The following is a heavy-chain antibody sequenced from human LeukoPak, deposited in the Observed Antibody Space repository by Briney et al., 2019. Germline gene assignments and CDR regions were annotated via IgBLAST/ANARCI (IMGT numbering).Heavy chain of an antibody. J-gene: IGHJ4*02. D-gene: IGHD2-2*01. V-gene: IGHV4-61*02. CDR1: GGSISSGSYY. Sequence: SQTLSLTCTVSGGSISSGSYYWSWIRQPAGKGLEWIGRIYTSGSTNYNPSLKSRVTISVDTSKNQFSLKLSSVNAADTAVYYCARGFGVPAAQWGQGTLVTVSS. CDR3: ARGFGVPAAQ. CDR2: IYTSGST.